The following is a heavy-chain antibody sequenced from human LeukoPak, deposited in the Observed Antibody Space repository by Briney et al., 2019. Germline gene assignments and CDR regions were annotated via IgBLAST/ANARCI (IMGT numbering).Heavy chain of an antibody. CDR2: IYSSGGP. CDR1: GGSLRSYY. Sequence: PSETLSLTCTVSGGSLRSYYWNWIRQPAGKGLEWIGRIYSSGGPNYNPSLNSRVTMSVDTSKNQSSLRLTSVTAADTATYYCARVGAVVGSTGFYLTYDAFDIWGQGTAVTVSS. CDR3: ARVGAVVGSTGFYLTYDAFDI. D-gene: IGHD1-26*01. J-gene: IGHJ3*02. V-gene: IGHV4-4*07.